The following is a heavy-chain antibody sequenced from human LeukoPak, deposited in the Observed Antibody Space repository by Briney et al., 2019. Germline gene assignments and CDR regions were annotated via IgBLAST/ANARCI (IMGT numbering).Heavy chain of an antibody. V-gene: IGHV4-39*01. CDR2: IYYSGST. D-gene: IGHD3-10*01. Sequence: SETLSLTCTVSGGSISSSSYYWGWIRQPPGKGLEWIGSIYYSGSTYYNPSLKSRVTISVDTSKNQFSLKLSSVTAADTAVYYCARRGSGSPPYFYWGQGTLVTVSS. CDR1: GGSISSSSYY. CDR3: ARRGSGSPPYFY. J-gene: IGHJ4*02.